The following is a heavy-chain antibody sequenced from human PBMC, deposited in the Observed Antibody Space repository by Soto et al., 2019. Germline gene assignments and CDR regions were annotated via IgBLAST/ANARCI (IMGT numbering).Heavy chain of an antibody. Sequence: QVQLVQSGAEVKKPGSSVKVSCKASGGTFSTYAISWVRQAPGQGLEWMGGIIPIFGTADYAQKFQGRVTSSADESTSTAYMELRRLKSEDTAVYYCARGGSSPFDIWGQGTMVTVSS. CDR2: IIPIFGTA. CDR3: ARGGSSPFDI. V-gene: IGHV1-69*12. J-gene: IGHJ3*02. D-gene: IGHD3-16*01. CDR1: GGTFSTYA.